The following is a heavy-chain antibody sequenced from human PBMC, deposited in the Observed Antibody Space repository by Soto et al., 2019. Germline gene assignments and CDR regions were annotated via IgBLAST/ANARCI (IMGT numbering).Heavy chain of an antibody. J-gene: IGHJ4*02. CDR1: GFTFSSYA. D-gene: IGHD5-12*01. CDR2: ISYDGSNK. V-gene: IGHV3-30-3*01. Sequence: GGSLRLSCAASGFTFSSYAMHWVRQAPGKGLEWVAVISYDGSNKYYADSVKGRFTISRDNSKNTLYLQMNSLRAEDTAFYYCARDPFREMATIWPYFDYWGQGTLVTVSS. CDR3: ARDPFREMATIWPYFDY.